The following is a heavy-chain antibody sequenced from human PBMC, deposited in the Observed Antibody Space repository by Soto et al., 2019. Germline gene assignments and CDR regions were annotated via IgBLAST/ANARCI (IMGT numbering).Heavy chain of an antibody. CDR2: INPNSGGT. CDR1: GYSFTDYH. CDR3: ARGDSTDCSNGVCSFFYNHDMDV. J-gene: IGHJ6*02. D-gene: IGHD2-8*01. Sequence: ASVKVSCKASGYSFTDYHIHWVRQAPGQGLEWMGWINPNSGGTKYVQKFQGWVTMTTDTSISTASMELTRLTSDDTAIYYCARGDSTDCSNGVCSFFYNHDMDVWGQGTTVTVSS. V-gene: IGHV1-2*04.